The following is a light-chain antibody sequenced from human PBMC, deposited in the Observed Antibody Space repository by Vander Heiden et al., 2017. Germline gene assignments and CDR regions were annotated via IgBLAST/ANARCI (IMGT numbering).Light chain of an antibody. CDR1: QSVSSN. J-gene: IGKJ2*01. Sequence: DIVMTQSPATLSVSPGERATLSCRASQSVSSNLAWYQQKPGQAPRLLIYGASTRATGIPARFSGSGSGTEFTLTISSLQSEDFAVYYCQQDNNWPQTFGQGTKLEIK. CDR3: QQDNNWPQT. V-gene: IGKV3-15*01. CDR2: GAS.